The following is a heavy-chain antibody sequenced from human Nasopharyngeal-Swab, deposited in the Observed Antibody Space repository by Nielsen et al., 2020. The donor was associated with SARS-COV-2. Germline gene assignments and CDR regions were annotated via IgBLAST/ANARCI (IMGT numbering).Heavy chain of an antibody. D-gene: IGHD3-3*01. Sequence: GESLKISCAAYGFTFNNYNFNWVRQAPGKGLEWVSSISSSSSYIYYADSVKGRSTISRDNAKNSPYLQMNSLRAEDTAVYYCARDGLDYDYWSAYFMDVWGQGTTVTVSS. J-gene: IGHJ6*02. CDR2: ISSSSSYI. V-gene: IGHV3-21*01. CDR1: GFTFNNYN. CDR3: ARDGLDYDYWSAYFMDV.